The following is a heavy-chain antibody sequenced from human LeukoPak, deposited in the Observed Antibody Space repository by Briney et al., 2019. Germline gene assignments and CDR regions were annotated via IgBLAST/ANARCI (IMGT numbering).Heavy chain of an antibody. J-gene: IGHJ5*02. D-gene: IGHD3-22*01. Sequence: GGSLRLSCAASGFTFSSYSMNWVRQAPGKGLEWVSYISSSSSAIYYADSVKGRFTISRDNAKNSLYLQMNNLRAEDTAVYYCARSRTYYYDTNWFDPWGQGTLVTVSS. CDR1: GFTFSSYS. V-gene: IGHV3-48*01. CDR3: ARSRTYYYDTNWFDP. CDR2: ISSSSSAI.